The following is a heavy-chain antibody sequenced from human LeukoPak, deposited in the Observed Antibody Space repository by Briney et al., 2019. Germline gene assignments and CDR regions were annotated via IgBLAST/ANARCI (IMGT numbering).Heavy chain of an antibody. CDR3: ARDPWYGSGSNNWFDP. CDR2: IIPIFGTA. V-gene: IGHV1-69*05. Sequence: WASMKVSCKASGGTFSSYAISWVRQAPGQGLEWMGGIIPIFGTANYAQKFQGRVTITTDESTSTAYMELSSLRSEDTAVYYCARDPWYGSGSNNWFDPWGQGTLVTVSS. CDR1: GGTFSSYA. D-gene: IGHD3-10*01. J-gene: IGHJ5*02.